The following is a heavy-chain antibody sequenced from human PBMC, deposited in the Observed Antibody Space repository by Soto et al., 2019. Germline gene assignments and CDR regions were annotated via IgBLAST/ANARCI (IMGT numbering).Heavy chain of an antibody. CDR2: INHSGST. Sequence: SETLSLTCAVYGGSFSGYYWSWIRQPPGKGLEWIGEINHSGSTNYNPSLKSRVTISVDTSKNQFSLKLSSVTAADTAVYYCARVAALGYSSSWYPFYFDYWGQGTLVTVSS. D-gene: IGHD6-13*01. J-gene: IGHJ4*02. CDR3: ARVAALGYSSSWYPFYFDY. CDR1: GGSFSGYY. V-gene: IGHV4-34*01.